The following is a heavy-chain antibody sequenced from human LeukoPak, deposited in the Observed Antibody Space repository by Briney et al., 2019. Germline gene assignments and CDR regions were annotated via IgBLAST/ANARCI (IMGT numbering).Heavy chain of an antibody. CDR3: ARVMLAVPSNWFDP. J-gene: IGHJ5*02. CDR1: GYTFTSYY. V-gene: IGHV1-46*01. D-gene: IGHD2-8*01. Sequence: ASVKVSCKASGYTFTSYYIHWVRQAPGQGLEWMGVINPRGGGTSYAQKFQGRVTMTRDTSTSTVYMDLRSLRSEDTAVYFCARVMLAVPSNWFDPWGQGTLVTVSS. CDR2: INPRGGGT.